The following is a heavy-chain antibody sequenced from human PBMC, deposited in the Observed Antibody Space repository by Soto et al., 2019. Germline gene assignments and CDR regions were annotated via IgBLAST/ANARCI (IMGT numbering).Heavy chain of an antibody. D-gene: IGHD2-2*03. J-gene: IGHJ6*02. CDR1: GGTFSSYT. V-gene: IGHV1-69*04. CDR2: IIPILGIA. Sequence: SVKVSCKASGGTFSSYTISWVRQAPGQGLEWMGRIIPILGIANYAQKFQGRVTITADKSTSTAYMELSSLRSEDTAVYYCARDLDIVVVPAATPYYYYYGMDVWGQGTTVTVSS. CDR3: ARDLDIVVVPAATPYYYYYGMDV.